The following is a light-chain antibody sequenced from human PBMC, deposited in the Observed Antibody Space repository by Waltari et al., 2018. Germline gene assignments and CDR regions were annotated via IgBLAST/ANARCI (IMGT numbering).Light chain of an antibody. V-gene: IGKV4-1*01. J-gene: IGKJ1*01. CDR2: WAS. CDR1: QSVFYSSNNRNY. CDR3: QQYYATPRT. Sequence: DIVMTQSPDSLAVSLRQSATFHCKSSQSVFYSSNNRNYLGWYQHKAGQPPKLLIYWASTRESGVPDRFSGSGSGTDFTLTISNLQAEDVAVYYCQQYYATPRTFGQGTKVAIK.